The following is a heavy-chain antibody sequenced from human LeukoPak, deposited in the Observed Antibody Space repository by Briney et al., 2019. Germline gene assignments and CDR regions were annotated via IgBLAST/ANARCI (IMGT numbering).Heavy chain of an antibody. Sequence: GGSLRLSCAASGFTVSSNYMSWVRQAPGKGLEWVSVIYSDGSTYYADSVKGRFTISRDNSKNTLYLQMNSLRAEDTAVYYCARSLRGYSYVLDYWGQGTLVTVSS. CDR2: IYSDGST. V-gene: IGHV3-66*01. D-gene: IGHD5-18*01. CDR3: ARSLRGYSYVLDY. CDR1: GFTVSSNY. J-gene: IGHJ4*02.